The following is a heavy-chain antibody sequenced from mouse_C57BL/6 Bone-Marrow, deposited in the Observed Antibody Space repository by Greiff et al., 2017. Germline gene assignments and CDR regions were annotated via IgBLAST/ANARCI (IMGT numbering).Heavy chain of an antibody. V-gene: IGHV1-19*01. CDR2: INPYNGGT. Sequence: VQLQQSGPVLVKPGASVKMSCKASGYTFTDYYMNWVKQSHGKSLEWIGVINPYNGGTSYNQKFKGKATLTVDKSSSTAYMELNSLTSEDSAVYYCARSRYYGSRFFDYWGQGTTLTVSS. CDR3: ARSRYYGSRFFDY. D-gene: IGHD1-1*01. CDR1: GYTFTDYY. J-gene: IGHJ2*01.